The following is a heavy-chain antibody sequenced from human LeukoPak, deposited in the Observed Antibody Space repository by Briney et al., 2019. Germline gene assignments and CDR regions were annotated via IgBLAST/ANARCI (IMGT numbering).Heavy chain of an antibody. CDR1: GGSFSGYY. V-gene: IGHV4-30-4*01. D-gene: IGHD3-10*01. Sequence: PSETLSLTCAVYGGSFSGYYWSWIRQPPGKGLEWIGYIYYSGSTYYNPSLKSRVTISVDTSKNQFSLKLSSVTAADTAVYYCARDTMGTTTFDYWGQGTLVTVSS. J-gene: IGHJ4*02. CDR3: ARDTMGTTTFDY. CDR2: IYYSGST.